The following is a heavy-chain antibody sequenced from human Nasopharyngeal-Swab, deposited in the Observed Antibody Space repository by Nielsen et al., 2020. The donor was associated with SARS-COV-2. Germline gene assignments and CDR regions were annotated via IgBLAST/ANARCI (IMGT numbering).Heavy chain of an antibody. CDR1: GCTFISYA. CDR3: ARDFGSGWLDYYYYYMAV. J-gene: IGHJ6*03. Sequence: SVQVSCKESGCTFISYAISWVRQAAEHGLEWMGGIIPIFGTANYAQKFQGRVTITADESTSTAYMELSSLRSEDTAVYYCARDFGSGWLDYYYYYMAVWGKGTMVTVSS. CDR2: IIPIFGTA. D-gene: IGHD6-19*01. V-gene: IGHV1-69*13.